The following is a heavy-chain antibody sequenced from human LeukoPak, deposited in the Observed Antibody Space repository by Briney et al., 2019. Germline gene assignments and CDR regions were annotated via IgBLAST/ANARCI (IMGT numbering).Heavy chain of an antibody. V-gene: IGHV3-30-3*01. CDR2: ISYDGSNK. D-gene: IGHD3-22*01. CDR1: GFTFSSYA. J-gene: IGHJ3*02. CDR3: ARDLNYYDSSGYSLGAFDI. Sequence: GRSLRLSCAASGFTFSSYAMHWVRQALGKGLEWVAVISYDGSNKYYADSVKGRFTISRDNSKNTLYLQMNSLRAEDTAVYYCARDLNYYDSSGYSLGAFDIWGQGTMVTVSS.